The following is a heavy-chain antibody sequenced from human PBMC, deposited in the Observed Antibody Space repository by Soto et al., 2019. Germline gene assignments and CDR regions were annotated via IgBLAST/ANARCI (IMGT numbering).Heavy chain of an antibody. Sequence: PSETLSLTCAVSGASIGSSNWWNWVRQPPGKGLEWIGESYHSGSTSYNPSLKSRGTLSVERSKNQFSLKLSSVTAADTAVYFCATRRDGSGSLDQWGQGTLVTVSS. V-gene: IGHV4-4*02. CDR2: SYHSGST. CDR1: GASIGSSNW. D-gene: IGHD3-10*01. CDR3: ATRRDGSGSLDQ. J-gene: IGHJ4*02.